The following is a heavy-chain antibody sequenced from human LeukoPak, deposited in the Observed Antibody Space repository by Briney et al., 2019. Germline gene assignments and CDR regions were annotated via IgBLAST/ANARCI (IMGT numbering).Heavy chain of an antibody. Sequence: GGSLRLSCAASGFTFSSYAMSWVRQAPGKGPEWVSAISGSGGSTYYADSVKGRFTISRDNSKNTLYLQMNSLRAEDTAVYYCAKSVVGYCSGGSCYLFDYWGQGTLVTVSS. CDR1: GFTFSSYA. J-gene: IGHJ4*02. V-gene: IGHV3-23*01. CDR2: ISGSGGST. D-gene: IGHD2-15*01. CDR3: AKSVVGYCSGGSCYLFDY.